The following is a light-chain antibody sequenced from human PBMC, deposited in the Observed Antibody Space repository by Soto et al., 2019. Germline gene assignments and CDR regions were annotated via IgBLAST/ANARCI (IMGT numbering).Light chain of an antibody. J-gene: IGKJ2*01. Sequence: EIVLTQSPGTLSLSPGERATLSCRASQSVSSSYLAWYQQKPGQAPRLLIYGASSRATGIPDRFSGSGSGTGFTLTISRLEPEDFAVYFCQQYGSSPPFTFGQWPKVEIK. CDR2: GAS. V-gene: IGKV3-20*01. CDR1: QSVSSSY. CDR3: QQYGSSPPFT.